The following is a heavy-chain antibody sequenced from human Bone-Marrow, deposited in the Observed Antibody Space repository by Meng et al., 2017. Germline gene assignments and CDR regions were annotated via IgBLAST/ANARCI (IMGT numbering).Heavy chain of an antibody. D-gene: IGHD3-22*01. V-gene: IGHV4-39*07. CDR1: GGSIRSSSYY. CDR2: IFYTGST. CDR3: ARDPSFYDSSGYYSFSDR. J-gene: IGHJ5*02. Sequence: GSLRLSCTVSGGSIRSSSYYWGWIRQPPGKGLEWIGNIFYTGSTYFNPSLKSRVTISVDTSKNQFSLRVTSVTAADTAVYYCARDPSFYDSSGYYSFSDRWGQGTLVTVSS.